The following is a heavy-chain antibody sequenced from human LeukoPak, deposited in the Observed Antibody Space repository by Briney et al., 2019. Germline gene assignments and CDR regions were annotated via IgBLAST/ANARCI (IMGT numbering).Heavy chain of an antibody. V-gene: IGHV3-48*01. CDR3: AKDLAGIAD. CDR1: GFTFRDYS. Sequence: PGGSLRLSCATSGFTFRDYSMNWVRQAPGKGLEWVSYISHSGTTVWYANSVKGRFTISRDNSKNTLYLQMNSLRAEDTAVYYCAKDLAGIADWGQGTLVTVSS. D-gene: IGHD6-13*01. CDR2: ISHSGTTV. J-gene: IGHJ4*02.